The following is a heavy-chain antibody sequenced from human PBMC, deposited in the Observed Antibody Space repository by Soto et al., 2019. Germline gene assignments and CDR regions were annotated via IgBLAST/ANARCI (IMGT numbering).Heavy chain of an antibody. J-gene: IGHJ4*02. D-gene: IGHD3-9*01. CDR2: ISGSGSST. CDR1: GFTFSSYA. Sequence: PGGSLRLSCAASGFTFSSYAMSWVRQAPGKGLEWVSAISGSGSSTYYADSVKGRFTISRDNSKNTLYLQMNSLRAEDTAVYYCVAPGNFDWLFWSFDYWGQGTLVTVSS. V-gene: IGHV3-23*01. CDR3: VAPGNFDWLFWSFDY.